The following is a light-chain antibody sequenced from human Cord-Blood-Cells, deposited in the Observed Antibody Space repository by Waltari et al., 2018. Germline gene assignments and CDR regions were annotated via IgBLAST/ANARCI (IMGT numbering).Light chain of an antibody. CDR2: DAS. J-gene: IGKJ4*01. V-gene: IGKV1-33*01. CDR3: QQYDNLGLT. CDR1: QSISNY. Sequence: IQKTQSPSSLSVSVGDRVTITCRASQSISNYLNWYQQKPGKAPKLLIYDASNLETGVPSRFSGSGSGIDFTFTISSLQPEDIATYYCQQYDNLGLTFGGGTKVEIK.